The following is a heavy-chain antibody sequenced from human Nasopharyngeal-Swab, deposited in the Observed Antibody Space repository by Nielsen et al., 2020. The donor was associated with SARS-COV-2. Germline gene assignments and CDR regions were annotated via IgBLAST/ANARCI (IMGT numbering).Heavy chain of an antibody. CDR2: ISSSSSTK. V-gene: IGHV3-48*02. D-gene: IGHD6-19*01. Sequence: GESLKISCAASGFTFSSYGMHWVRQAPGKGLEWVSYISSSSSTKYNADSVKGRFTISRDNAKNSLYLQMNSLRDEDTAVYYCASSTIVVAGRGTLGASFDYWGQGTLVTVSS. CDR1: GFTFSSYG. CDR3: ASSTIVVAGRGTLGASFDY. J-gene: IGHJ4*02.